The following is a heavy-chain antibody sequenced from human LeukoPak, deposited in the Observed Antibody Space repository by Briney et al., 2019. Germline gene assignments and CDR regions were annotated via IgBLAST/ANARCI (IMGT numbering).Heavy chain of an antibody. V-gene: IGHV1-2*06. CDR1: EDTFTGYY. CDR2: INPNSGGT. J-gene: IGHJ5*02. Sequence: ASVKVSCKASEDTFTGYYIHWVRQAPGQGLEWMGRINPNSGGTDYAQKFQDRVTMTRDTSISTAYMELIRLRFDDTALYYRARFSEDIGNPWGQGTLVTVSS. CDR3: ARFSEDIGNP. D-gene: IGHD2-15*01.